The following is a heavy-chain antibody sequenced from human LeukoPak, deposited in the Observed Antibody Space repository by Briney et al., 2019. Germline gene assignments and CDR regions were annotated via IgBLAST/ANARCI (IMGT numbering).Heavy chain of an antibody. Sequence: SETPSLTCTVSGGSVSSSIYYWSWIRQPPGKGLEWIGYIHYSGSTNHNSSLKSRVTISVDTSKNQFSLRLTSVTAADTAVYYCARCARYCGGDCYPDGFDIWGQGTMVTVSS. CDR2: IHYSGST. D-gene: IGHD2-21*02. V-gene: IGHV4-61*01. CDR3: ARCARYCGGDCYPDGFDI. CDR1: GGSVSSSIYY. J-gene: IGHJ3*02.